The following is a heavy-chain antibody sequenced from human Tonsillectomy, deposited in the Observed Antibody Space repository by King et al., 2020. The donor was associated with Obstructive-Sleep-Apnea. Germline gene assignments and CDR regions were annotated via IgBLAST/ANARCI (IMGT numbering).Heavy chain of an antibody. CDR1: GFTFSSYA. CDR3: AKGGGEDGSTDWYFDL. D-gene: IGHD2-21*01. V-gene: IGHV3-23*04. Sequence: VQLVESGGGLVQPGGSLSLSCVASGFTFSSYAMGWVRQGPGKGREGHSSISCSGGSTDYGDSVQGLFNISRDNSNNTLYLQMNSVRAEDTAVYYCAKGGGEDGSTDWYFDLWGRGTLVTVSS. CDR2: ISCSGGST. J-gene: IGHJ2*01.